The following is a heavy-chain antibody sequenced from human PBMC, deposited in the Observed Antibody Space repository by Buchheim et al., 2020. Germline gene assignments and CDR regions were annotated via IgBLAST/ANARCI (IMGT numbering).Heavy chain of an antibody. V-gene: IGHV1-2*04. D-gene: IGHD2-2*02. CDR2: INPNSGGT. CDR3: ARGPAAIPSFSAYYMDV. CDR1: GYTFTGYY. J-gene: IGHJ6*03. Sequence: QVQLVQSGAEVKKPGASVKVSCKASGYTFTGYYMHWVRQAPGQGLEWMGWINPNSGGTNYAQKFQGWVTMTRDTSISTAYMKLSRLRSDDTAVYYCARGPAAIPSFSAYYMDVWGKGTT.